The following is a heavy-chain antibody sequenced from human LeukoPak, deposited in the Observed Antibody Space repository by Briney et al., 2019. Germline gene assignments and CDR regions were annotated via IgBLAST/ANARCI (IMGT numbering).Heavy chain of an antibody. V-gene: IGHV4-31*03. J-gene: IGHJ3*02. D-gene: IGHD3-3*01. CDR1: GGSISSGGYY. Sequence: SETLSLTCTVSGGSISSGGYYWSWIRQHPGTGLEWIGYIYYSGSTYYNPSLKSRVTISVDTSKNQFSLKLSSVTAADTAVYYCARALYYDFWSGYYPDDAFDIWGQGTMVTVSS. CDR3: ARALYYDFWSGYYPDDAFDI. CDR2: IYYSGST.